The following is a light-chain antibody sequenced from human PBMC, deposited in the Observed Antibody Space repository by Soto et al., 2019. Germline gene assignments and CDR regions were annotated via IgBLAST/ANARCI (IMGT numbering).Light chain of an antibody. CDR1: SSNIGAGYD. CDR3: LSFDSSLSVV. Sequence: QSVLTQPPSVSGAPVQRVTISCTWSSSNIGAGYDVHWYQQLPGRAPKLLIYGNTNRPSGVPDRFSGSKSGTSASLAITGLQAEDEADYYCLSFDSSLSVVFGGGTKVTVL. V-gene: IGLV1-40*01. CDR2: GNT. J-gene: IGLJ2*01.